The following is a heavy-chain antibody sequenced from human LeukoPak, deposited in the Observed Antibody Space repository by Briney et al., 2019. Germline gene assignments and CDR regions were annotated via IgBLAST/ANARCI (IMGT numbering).Heavy chain of an antibody. D-gene: IGHD4-23*01. J-gene: IGHJ6*02. CDR1: GFTFDDYA. CDR2: ISWNSGSI. Sequence: GRSLRLSCAASGFTFDDYAMHWVRQAPGKGLEWVSGISWNSGSIGYADSVKGRFTISRDNAKNSLYLQMNSLRAEDTALYYCAREIYGGNSFYYYYYGMDVWGQGTTVTVSS. CDR3: AREIYGGNSFYYYYYGMDV. V-gene: IGHV3-9*01.